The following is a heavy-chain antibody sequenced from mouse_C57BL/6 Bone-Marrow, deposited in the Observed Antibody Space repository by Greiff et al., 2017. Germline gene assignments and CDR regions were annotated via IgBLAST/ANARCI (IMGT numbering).Heavy chain of an antibody. CDR1: GYSFTDYN. J-gene: IGHJ1*03. CDR3: AMDGASTMVTYWYFDF. Sequence: VQLQQSGPELVKPGASVKISCKASGYSFTDYNMDWVKQSNGKSLEWIGVINPNYGTTSYNQKFKGKATLTVDQSSSTAYMQLNSLTSADSAVYYCAMDGASTMVTYWYFDFWGTGTTVTVSS. V-gene: IGHV1-39*01. CDR2: INPNYGTT. D-gene: IGHD2-2*01.